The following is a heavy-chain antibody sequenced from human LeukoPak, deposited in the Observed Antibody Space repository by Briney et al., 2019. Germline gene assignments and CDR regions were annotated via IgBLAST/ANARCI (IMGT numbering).Heavy chain of an antibody. V-gene: IGHV4-59*01. CDR1: AGSISSYY. D-gene: IGHD4-17*01. J-gene: IGHJ3*02. Sequence: SETLSLTCTVSAGSISSYYWSWIRQPPGKGLEWIGYIYYSGSTNYNPSLKSRVTISVDTSKNQFSLKLSSVTAADTAVYYCATHDYGDPNAFDIWGQGTMVTVSS. CDR3: ATHDYGDPNAFDI. CDR2: IYYSGST.